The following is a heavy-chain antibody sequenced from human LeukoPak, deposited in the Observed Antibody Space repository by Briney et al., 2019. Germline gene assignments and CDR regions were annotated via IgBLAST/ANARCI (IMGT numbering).Heavy chain of an antibody. CDR2: ISSSSSTI. D-gene: IGHD5-12*01. CDR3: ARDPDYLGRYAPLDY. J-gene: IGHJ4*02. V-gene: IGHV3-48*01. Sequence: GSLILSCAASGFTFSSYSMNWVRQAPGKGLEWVSYISSSSSTIYYADSVKGRFTISRDNSKNTLYLQMNSLRAEDTAVYYCARDPDYLGRYAPLDYWGQGTLVTVSS. CDR1: GFTFSSYS.